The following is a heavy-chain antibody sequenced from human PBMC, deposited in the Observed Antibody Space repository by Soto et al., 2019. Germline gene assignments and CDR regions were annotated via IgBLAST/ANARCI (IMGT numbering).Heavy chain of an antibody. CDR2: IYYSGST. CDR3: ARVSYYYDSSCDTEDWYFAL. CDR1: GGSISSGDYY. V-gene: IGHV4-30-4*01. D-gene: IGHD3-22*01. J-gene: IGHJ2*01. Sequence: QVQLQESGPGLVKPSQTLSLTCTVSGGSISSGDYYWSWIRQPPGKGLEWIGYIYYSGSTYYNPSLKSRVTISVDTSKNQFSLKLSSVTAADTAVYYCARVSYYYDSSCDTEDWYFALWGRGTLVTVSS.